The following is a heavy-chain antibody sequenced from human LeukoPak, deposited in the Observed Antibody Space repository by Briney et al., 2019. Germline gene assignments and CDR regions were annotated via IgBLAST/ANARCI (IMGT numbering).Heavy chain of an antibody. J-gene: IGHJ3*02. CDR2: IYYSGST. Sequence: PSETLSLTCTVSGGSISSYYWSWIRQPPGKGLEWIGYIYYSGSTNYNPSLESRVTISVDTSRNQFSLKLSSVTAADTAVYYCARHLVYGYSSSWNGARDAFDIWGQGTMVTVSS. CDR1: GGSISSYY. D-gene: IGHD6-13*01. CDR3: ARHLVYGYSSSWNGARDAFDI. V-gene: IGHV4-59*01.